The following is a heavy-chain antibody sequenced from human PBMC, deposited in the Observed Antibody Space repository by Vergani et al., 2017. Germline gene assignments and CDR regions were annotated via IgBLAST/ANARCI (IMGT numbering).Heavy chain of an antibody. Sequence: QLQLQESGPGLVKPSETLSLTCTVSGGSISSSSYYWGWIRQPPGKGLEWIGSIYYSGSTYYNPSLKSRVTISVDTSKNQFSLKLSSVTAADTAVYYCARDFVRDSSGYYTGVWGQGTLVTVSS. D-gene: IGHD3-22*01. V-gene: IGHV4-39*02. CDR1: GGSISSSSYY. CDR2: IYYSGST. J-gene: IGHJ4*02. CDR3: ARDFVRDSSGYYTGV.